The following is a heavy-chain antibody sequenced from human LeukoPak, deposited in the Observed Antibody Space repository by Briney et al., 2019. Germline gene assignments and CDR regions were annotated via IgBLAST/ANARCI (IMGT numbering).Heavy chain of an antibody. J-gene: IGHJ4*02. CDR1: GFTFSNYW. Sequence: GGSLRLSCAASGFTFSNYWINWVRQAPGKGLEWVANMNEYGSEKYYVDSVRGRFTIPRDNAENSLFLHMNSLRVEDTAVYRCARVLYGSRVNVIDSWGPGTLVTVSS. CDR3: ARVLYGSRVNVIDS. V-gene: IGHV3-7*01. D-gene: IGHD2-2*01. CDR2: MNEYGSEK.